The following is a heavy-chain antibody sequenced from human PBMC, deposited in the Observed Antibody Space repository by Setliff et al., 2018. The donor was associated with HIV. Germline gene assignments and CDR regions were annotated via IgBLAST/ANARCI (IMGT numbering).Heavy chain of an antibody. CDR2: IYYSGST. CDR3: ARGPSITMTNDAFDI. D-gene: IGHD3-22*01. Sequence: ETLSLTCTVSGGSISSYYWSWIRQPPGKGLEWIGYIYYSGSTNYNPSLKSRVTISVDTSKNQFSLKLSSVTAADTAVYYCARGPSITMTNDAFDIWGQGTMVTVSS. CDR1: GGSISSYY. V-gene: IGHV4-59*01. J-gene: IGHJ3*02.